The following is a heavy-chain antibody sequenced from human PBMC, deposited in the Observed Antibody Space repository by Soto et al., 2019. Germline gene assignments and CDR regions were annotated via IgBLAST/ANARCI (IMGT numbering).Heavy chain of an antibody. V-gene: IGHV1-69*13. J-gene: IGHJ6*02. CDR1: GVTFSSYA. CDR3: ARGSRFLEWSPWYYGMDV. CDR2: IIPIFGTA. D-gene: IGHD3-3*01. Sequence: SVKVSCKASGVTFSSYAISCVRQAPVQGLEWIGGIIPIFGTANYAQKFQGRVTITADESTSTAYMELSSLRSEETAVYYCARGSRFLEWSPWYYGMDVWGQGTTVTVSS.